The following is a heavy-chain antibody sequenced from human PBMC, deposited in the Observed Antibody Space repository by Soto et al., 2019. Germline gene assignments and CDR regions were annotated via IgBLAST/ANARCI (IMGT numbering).Heavy chain of an antibody. J-gene: IGHJ4*02. CDR2: IVASGGTT. Sequence: EVQLLDSGGGLVQPGGSLRLFCAASGFSFSTYAMSWVRQAPGKGLEWVSTIVASGGTTYYADSVKGRFTISRDNSKNTLYLQTNSLRAEDTAIYYCSGGKGGYSYLFDYWGQGTLVTVSS. CDR1: GFSFSTYA. D-gene: IGHD5-18*01. CDR3: SGGKGGYSYLFDY. V-gene: IGHV3-23*01.